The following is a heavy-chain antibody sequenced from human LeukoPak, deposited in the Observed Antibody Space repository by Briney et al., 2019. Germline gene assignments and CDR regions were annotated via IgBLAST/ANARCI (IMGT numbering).Heavy chain of an antibody. Sequence: GGSLRLSCAASGFTFSSYSMNWVRQAPGKGLEWVSSISSSSSYIYYAGSVKGRFTISRDNAKNSLYLQMNSLRAEDTAVYYCAREGYGDFGGYWGQGTLVTVSS. D-gene: IGHD4-17*01. CDR1: GFTFSSYS. J-gene: IGHJ4*02. CDR3: AREGYGDFGGY. V-gene: IGHV3-21*01. CDR2: ISSSSSYI.